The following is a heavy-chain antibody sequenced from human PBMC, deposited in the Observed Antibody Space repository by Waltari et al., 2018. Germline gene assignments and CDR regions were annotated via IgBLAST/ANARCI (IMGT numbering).Heavy chain of an antibody. J-gene: IGHJ4*02. V-gene: IGHV1-69*15. D-gene: IGHD6-19*01. Sequence: QVQLVQSGAEVKQPGPPQKVSCKASGGTFASYATSWVRQAPGQGVEGMGRIIPIFGTANYAQKFQGRVTITADESTSTAYMELSSLRSEDTAVYYCATLQWRGDYWGQGTLVTVSS. CDR3: ATLQWRGDY. CDR2: IIPIFGTA. CDR1: GGTFASYA.